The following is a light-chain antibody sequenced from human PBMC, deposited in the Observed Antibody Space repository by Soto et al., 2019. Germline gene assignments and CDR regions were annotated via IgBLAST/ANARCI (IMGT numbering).Light chain of an antibody. CDR1: QDISNY. CDR3: QQSYSTPDT. V-gene: IGKV1-33*01. CDR2: DAS. Sequence: DIQMTQSPSSLSASVGDRVTITCQASQDISNYLNWYQQKPGKAPKLLIYDASNLETGVPSRFSGSGSGTDYTLTISSLQPEDFATYSCQQSYSTPDTFGQGTKLEIK. J-gene: IGKJ2*01.